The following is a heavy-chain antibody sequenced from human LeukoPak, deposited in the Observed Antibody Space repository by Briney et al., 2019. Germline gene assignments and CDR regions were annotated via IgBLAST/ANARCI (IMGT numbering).Heavy chain of an antibody. J-gene: IGHJ4*02. V-gene: IGHV3-23*01. Sequence: PGGSLRLSCAASGFTFNDYGMSWVRQAPGKGLEWVSAISGSGGSTYYADSVKGRFTISRDNSKNTLYMQMNSLRAEDTAVYYCAKNMVRGVIMSSSFDYWGQGTLVTVSS. CDR1: GFTFNDYG. D-gene: IGHD3-10*01. CDR3: AKNMVRGVIMSSSFDY. CDR2: ISGSGGST.